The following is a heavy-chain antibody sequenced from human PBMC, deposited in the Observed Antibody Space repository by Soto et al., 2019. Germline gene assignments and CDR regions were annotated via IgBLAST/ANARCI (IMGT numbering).Heavy chain of an antibody. Sequence: QVQLQESGPGLVKPSETLSLTCTVSGGSISNYYWSWIRQPPGKGLEWIGYIYYSGSTNYNPSLKSGVSISLGTSKNQFSLRLSSVTAADTAVYYWARHSRAVSYYGMDVWGQGTTVTVSS. V-gene: IGHV4-59*08. CDR1: GGSISNYY. D-gene: IGHD2-2*01. CDR3: ARHSRAVSYYGMDV. CDR2: IYYSGST. J-gene: IGHJ6*02.